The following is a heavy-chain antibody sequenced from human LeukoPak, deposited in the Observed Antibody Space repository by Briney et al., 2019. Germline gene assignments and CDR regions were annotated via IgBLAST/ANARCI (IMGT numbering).Heavy chain of an antibody. V-gene: IGHV4-38-2*02. CDR2: IYHSGST. Sequence: SETLSLTCAVSGYSISSGYYWGWIRQPPGKGLEWIGSIYHSGSTYYNPSLKSRVTISVDTSKNQFSLKLSSVTAADTAVYYCARDYGDYRFDYWGQGALVTVSS. CDR3: ARDYGDYRFDY. D-gene: IGHD4-11*01. J-gene: IGHJ4*02. CDR1: GYSISSGYY.